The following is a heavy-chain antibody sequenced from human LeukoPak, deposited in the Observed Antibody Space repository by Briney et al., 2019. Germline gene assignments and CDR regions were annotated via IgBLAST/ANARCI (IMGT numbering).Heavy chain of an antibody. CDR2: TYYRSKWYS. Sequence: SQTLSLTCAISGDSVSSNSVAWNWIRQSPSRGLEWLGRTYYRSKWYSDYAVSVKSRITTNPDTSKNQFSLQLKSVTPEDTAVYYCARVVSREWFFDYWGQGTLVTVSS. CDR3: ARVVSREWFFDY. CDR1: GDSVSSNSVA. V-gene: IGHV6-1*01. D-gene: IGHD3-3*01. J-gene: IGHJ4*02.